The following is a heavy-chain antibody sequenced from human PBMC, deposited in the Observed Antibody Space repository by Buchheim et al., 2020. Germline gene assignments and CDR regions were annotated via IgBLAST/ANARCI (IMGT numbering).Heavy chain of an antibody. CDR1: GFSFSTYS. Sequence: EVKLVESGSGLVQPGGSLRLSCAASGFSFSTYSMTWVRQAPGKGLEWISYISPSSTTIYYADSVKGRFTISRDDAENSLFLQMNSLRDEDTAVYYCARYPPSIVGTIETCDHWGQGTL. V-gene: IGHV3-48*02. J-gene: IGHJ4*02. CDR3: ARYPPSIVGTIETCDH. D-gene: IGHD5-12*01. CDR2: ISPSSTTI.